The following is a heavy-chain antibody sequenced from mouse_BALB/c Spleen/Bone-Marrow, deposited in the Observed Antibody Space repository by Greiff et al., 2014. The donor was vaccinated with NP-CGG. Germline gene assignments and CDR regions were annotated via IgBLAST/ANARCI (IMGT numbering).Heavy chain of an antibody. Sequence: VQLQQSGAELMKPGASVKISCKATGYTFSSYWIEWVKQRPGHGLEWIGEILPGSGNTNYNENFKGKATFTADTSSNTAYMQLSSLTSEDSAVYYCARRLLYYFDYWGQGTTLTVSS. CDR2: ILPGSGNT. D-gene: IGHD1-2*01. J-gene: IGHJ2*01. V-gene: IGHV1-9*01. CDR3: ARRLLYYFDY. CDR1: GYTFSSYW.